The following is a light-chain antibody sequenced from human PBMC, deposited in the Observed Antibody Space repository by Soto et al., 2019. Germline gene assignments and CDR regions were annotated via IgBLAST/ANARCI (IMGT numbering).Light chain of an antibody. CDR1: QSISGY. Sequence: DIQMTQSPSSLSASVGDRVTITCRASQSISGYLSWYYQRPGKAPKLLISAASTLQSAVPSRFSGSGSETDFTLTISSLQPEDSSTYYCRQSYSVPYTFGQGTKLEVK. CDR3: RQSYSVPYT. J-gene: IGKJ2*01. V-gene: IGKV1-39*01. CDR2: AAS.